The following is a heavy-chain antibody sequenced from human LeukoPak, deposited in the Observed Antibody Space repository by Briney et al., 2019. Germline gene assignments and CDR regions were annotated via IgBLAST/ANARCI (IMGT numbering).Heavy chain of an antibody. V-gene: IGHV5-51*01. Sequence: GESLKISCKGSGYSFISYWIGWVRQMPGKGLEWMGIIHPGDSEPTYSPSFQGQVSISADKSISTAYLQWSSLKASDTAMYYCARQSRVSGSWYIIDYWGQGTLVIVSS. CDR2: IHPGDSEP. CDR1: GYSFISYW. D-gene: IGHD6-13*01. CDR3: ARQSRVSGSWYIIDY. J-gene: IGHJ4*02.